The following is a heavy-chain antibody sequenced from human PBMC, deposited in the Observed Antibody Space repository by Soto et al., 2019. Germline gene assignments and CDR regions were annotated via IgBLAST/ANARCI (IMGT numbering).Heavy chain of an antibody. J-gene: IGHJ4*02. Sequence: QVQLVQSGAEVKKPGASVKVSCKASGYIFTTYALHWVRQAPGQRLEWMGWINAGKGNTKYSQKFQDRVTITRDTSASVAYMELSSLASEDTAVYYCARSEVIPEGCDYWGQGTLVTVPS. CDR3: ARSEVIPEGCDY. D-gene: IGHD3-16*02. CDR2: INAGKGNT. V-gene: IGHV1-3*01. CDR1: GYIFTTYA.